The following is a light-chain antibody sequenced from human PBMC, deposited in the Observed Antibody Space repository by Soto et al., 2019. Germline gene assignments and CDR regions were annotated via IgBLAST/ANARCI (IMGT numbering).Light chain of an antibody. CDR1: QSVTSRL. J-gene: IGKJ1*01. Sequence: EIVLTQSPGTLSLSPGERATLSCRASQSVTSRLLAWYQQKPGQAPRLLIYGASNRATGVPDRFSGSGSGADFTLAITRLEPEDFAVYCCQQYCSTHWTFGQGTRVEIK. CDR3: QQYCSTHWT. CDR2: GAS. V-gene: IGKV3-20*01.